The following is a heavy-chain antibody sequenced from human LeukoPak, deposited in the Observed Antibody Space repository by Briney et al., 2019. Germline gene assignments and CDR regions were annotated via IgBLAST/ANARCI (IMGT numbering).Heavy chain of an antibody. CDR1: GFTFSSYF. CDR3: AITVDCRATTDCYSYFHH. CDR2: VSSDGTYT. D-gene: IGHD2-21*02. Sequence: GGSLRLSCAASGFTFSSYFMHWVRQAPGKGLVWVSRVSSDGTYTEYADSVKGRITISRDNAKDTLYLQVNSLRAEDTAVYYCAITVDCRATTDCYSYFHHWGQGTLVTVSS. J-gene: IGHJ1*01. V-gene: IGHV3-74*03.